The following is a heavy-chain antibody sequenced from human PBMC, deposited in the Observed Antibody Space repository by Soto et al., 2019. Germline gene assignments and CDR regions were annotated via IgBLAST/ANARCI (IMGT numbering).Heavy chain of an antibody. CDR1: GFSFDDYA. CDR2: ISWKSSSI. CDR3: AKSTGGTANGLDV. Sequence: VQLVESGGGLVQPGRSLRLSCVASGFSFDDYAMHWVRQAPGKGLEWVSGISWKSSSIGYADSVKGRFTISRDNAKKSLHLQMNSLRVDDTALYYCAKSTGGTANGLDVWGQGTTATVSS. D-gene: IGHD2-8*02. J-gene: IGHJ6*02. V-gene: IGHV3-9*01.